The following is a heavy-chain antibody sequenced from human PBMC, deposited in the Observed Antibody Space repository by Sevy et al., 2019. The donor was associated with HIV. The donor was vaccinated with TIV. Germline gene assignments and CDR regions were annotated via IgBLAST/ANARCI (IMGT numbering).Heavy chain of an antibody. V-gene: IGHV3-30*02. CDR3: GPGVTIFGVPVY. D-gene: IGHD3-3*01. CDR1: GFTFSDYG. J-gene: IGHJ4*02. CDR2: IRYDGSNK. Sequence: GGSLRLSCAASGFTFSDYGMHWVRQAPGKGLEWVAFIRYDGSNKYYADSVKGRFTISRDNSKDTLYLQMNSLRPADTAVFYCGPGVTIFGVPVYWGQGTLVTVSS.